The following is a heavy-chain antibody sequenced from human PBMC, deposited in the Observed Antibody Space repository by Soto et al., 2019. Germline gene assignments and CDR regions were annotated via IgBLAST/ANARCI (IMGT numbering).Heavy chain of an antibody. Sequence: QVQLVESGGGVVQPGRSLRLSCAASGFIFSSYGMHWVRQAPGKGPEWVAVISYAGSSKYYADSVEGRFTISRDNSENTLHLQMNSLRAEDTAMYYCAKGGEYQLLRIYCDYWGQGTPVTVSS. CDR1: GFIFSSYG. CDR3: AKGGEYQLLRIYCDY. CDR2: ISYAGSSK. D-gene: IGHD2-2*01. J-gene: IGHJ4*02. V-gene: IGHV3-30*18.